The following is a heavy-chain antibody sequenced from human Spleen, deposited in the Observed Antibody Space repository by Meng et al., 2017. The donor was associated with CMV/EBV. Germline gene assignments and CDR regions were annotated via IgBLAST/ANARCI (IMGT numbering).Heavy chain of an antibody. CDR1: GGSFSGYY. J-gene: IGHJ4*02. D-gene: IGHD5-18*01. V-gene: IGHV4-34*01. Sequence: QVQLQQWGAGLLKPSETLSPTCAVYGGSFSGYYWSWIRQPPGKGLEWIGEINHSGSTNYNPSLKSRVTISVDTSKNQFSLKLSSVTAADTAVYYCARGQSQWIQLPFDYWGQGTLVTVSS. CDR2: INHSGST. CDR3: ARGQSQWIQLPFDY.